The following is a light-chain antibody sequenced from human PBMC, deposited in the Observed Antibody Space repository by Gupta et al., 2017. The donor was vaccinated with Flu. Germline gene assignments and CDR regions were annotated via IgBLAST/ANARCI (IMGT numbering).Light chain of an antibody. CDR3: QQYGSSLTWT. CDR2: GAS. J-gene: IGKJ1*01. V-gene: IGKV3-20*01. CDR1: QSVSSSY. Sequence: IVLTQSPGTLSLSPGERATLSCRASQSVSSSYLAWYQQKPGQAPRLLIYGASSRATGIPDRFSGSGSGTDFTLTISRREPEDFAVYYCQQYGSSLTWTFGQGTKVEIK.